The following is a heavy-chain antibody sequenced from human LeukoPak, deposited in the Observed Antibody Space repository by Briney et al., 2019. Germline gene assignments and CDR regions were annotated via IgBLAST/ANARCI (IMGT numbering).Heavy chain of an antibody. CDR3: ARAYYGSGSYYNYFYYGLDV. CDR2: ISYSGST. J-gene: IGHJ6*02. Sequence: PSETLSLTCTVSGAPISSHYWTWIRQSPGKGLEWIGYISYSGSTNSDPSLRSRVTISLDSSKKQFSLRLTSVTAADTAVYYCARAYYGSGSYYNYFYYGLDVWGQGTTVTVSS. D-gene: IGHD3-10*01. CDR1: GAPISSHY. V-gene: IGHV4-59*11.